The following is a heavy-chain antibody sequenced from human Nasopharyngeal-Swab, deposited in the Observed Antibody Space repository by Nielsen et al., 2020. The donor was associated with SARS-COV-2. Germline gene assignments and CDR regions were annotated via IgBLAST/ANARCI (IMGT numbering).Heavy chain of an antibody. D-gene: IGHD5-18*01. CDR3: AAITGDTATGKGHPLGFDP. CDR1: GGTFSSYA. Sequence: SVKVSCKASGGTFSSYAISWVRQAPGQGLEWMGGIIPMFGTANYAQNFQGRVTITADKSTSTAYMDLSRLKSEDTAVYYCAAITGDTATGKGHPLGFDPWGQGTLVTVSS. V-gene: IGHV1-69*06. J-gene: IGHJ5*02. CDR2: IIPMFGTA.